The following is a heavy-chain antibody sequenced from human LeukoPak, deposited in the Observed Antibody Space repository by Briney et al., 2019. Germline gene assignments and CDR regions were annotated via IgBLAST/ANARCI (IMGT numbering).Heavy chain of an antibody. Sequence: SETLSLTCTVSGGSITSGDDYWSWIRQPPGKGLEWIGYIFYGGSTYYNPSLKSRVAISVDTSKNQFFLNLSSVTAADTAVYYCAGLVGRYSSGLYYYYFDYWGQGTLVTVSS. D-gene: IGHD3-22*01. V-gene: IGHV4-30-4*01. J-gene: IGHJ4*02. CDR1: GGSITSGDDY. CDR3: AGLVGRYSSGLYYYYFDY. CDR2: IFYGGST.